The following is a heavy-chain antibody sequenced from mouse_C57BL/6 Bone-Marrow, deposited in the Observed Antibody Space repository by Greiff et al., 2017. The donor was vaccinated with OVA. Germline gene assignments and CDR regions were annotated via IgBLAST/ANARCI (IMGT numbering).Heavy chain of an antibody. CDR3: ARPSSGYYFDY. CDR2: IYPRSGNT. D-gene: IGHD3-2*02. CDR1: GYTFTSYG. J-gene: IGHJ2*01. Sequence: QVQLKQSGAELARPGASVKLSCKASGYTFTSYGISWVKQRTGQGLEWIGEIYPRSGNTYYNEKFKGKATLTADKSSSTAYMELRSLTSEDSAVYFCARPSSGYYFDYWGQGTTLTVSS. V-gene: IGHV1-81*01.